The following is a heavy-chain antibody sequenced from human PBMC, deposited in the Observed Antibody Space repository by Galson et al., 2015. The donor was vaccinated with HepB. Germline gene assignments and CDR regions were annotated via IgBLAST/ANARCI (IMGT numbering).Heavy chain of an antibody. J-gene: IGHJ6*02. V-gene: IGHV3-30*18. CDR2: ISYDGSNK. D-gene: IGHD6-13*01. CDR1: GFTFSSYG. CDR3: AKVPPPGYSHGSRDYYGMDV. Sequence: SLRLSCAASGFTFSSYGMHWVRQAPGKGLEWVAVISYDGSNKYYADSVKGRFTISRDNSKNTLYLQMNSLRAEDTAVYYCAKVPPPGYSHGSRDYYGMDVWGQGTTVTVSS.